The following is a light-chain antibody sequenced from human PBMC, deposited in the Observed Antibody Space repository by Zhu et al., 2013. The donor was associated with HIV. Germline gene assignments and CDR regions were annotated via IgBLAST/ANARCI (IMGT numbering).Light chain of an antibody. CDR2: GAS. CDR3: QQYYSTPYS. J-gene: IGKJ2*03. Sequence: EIVMTQSPATLSVSPGERATLSCRASQSVSSNLAWYQQKPGQAPRLLIYGASTRAPGIPARFSGSGSGTEFTLTISSLQSEDFAVYYCQQYYSTPYSFGQGTKLEIK. CDR1: QSVSSN. V-gene: IGKV3-15*01.